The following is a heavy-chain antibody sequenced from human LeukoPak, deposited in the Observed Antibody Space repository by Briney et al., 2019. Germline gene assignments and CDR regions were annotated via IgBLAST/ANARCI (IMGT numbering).Heavy chain of an antibody. CDR2: ISGSGGST. Sequence: GGSLRLSCAASGFTFSSCAMSWVRQAPGKGLEWVSAISGSGGSTYYADSVKGRFTISRDNSKNTLFLQMNSLRAEDTALYYCAKGSSGYFFDLWGQGTLVTVSS. D-gene: IGHD3-22*01. CDR3: AKGSSGYFFDL. J-gene: IGHJ4*02. V-gene: IGHV3-23*01. CDR1: GFTFSSCA.